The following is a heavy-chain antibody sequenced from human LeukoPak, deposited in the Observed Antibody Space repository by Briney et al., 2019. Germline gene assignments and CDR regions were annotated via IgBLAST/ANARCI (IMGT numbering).Heavy chain of an antibody. CDR3: AKSGGMTTVTHPRYFQR. CDR1: GFTFSSYA. Sequence: GGSLRLSCAASGFTFSSYAMSWVRQAPGKGLEWVSAISGSGGSTYYADSVKGRFTISRDNSKNTLHLQMNSLRAEDTAVYYCAKSGGMTTVTHPRYFQRWGQGTLVTVSS. D-gene: IGHD4-17*01. J-gene: IGHJ1*01. V-gene: IGHV3-23*01. CDR2: ISGSGGST.